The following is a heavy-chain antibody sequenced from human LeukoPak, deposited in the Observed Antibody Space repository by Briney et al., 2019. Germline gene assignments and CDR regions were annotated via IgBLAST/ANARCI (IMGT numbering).Heavy chain of an antibody. J-gene: IGHJ4*02. CDR1: GGSVSSGSYS. Sequence: PSETQSLTCTVSGGSVSSGSYSWSWIRQPPGKGLEWIGYIYYSGSTDYNPSLKSRLTISVDTPKNQFSLKLSSVTAADTAVYYCARDRMAAAGRVFDYWGQGTLVTVSS. D-gene: IGHD6-13*01. CDR2: IYYSGST. CDR3: ARDRMAAAGRVFDY. V-gene: IGHV4-61*01.